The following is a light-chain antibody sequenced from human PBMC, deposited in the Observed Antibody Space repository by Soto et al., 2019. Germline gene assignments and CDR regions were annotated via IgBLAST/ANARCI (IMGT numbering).Light chain of an antibody. V-gene: IGKV3-20*01. CDR1: QSVSSGY. Sequence: ETALTQAPGTLSLSRGERATVACRGRQSVSSGYIAWYQRKPGQAPRLPSSGASSRAAGIPDVFSGSGSGTDFTLTIGRLAPQDLAVYYCQQYGSSPPGTFGQGTTVDIK. CDR2: GAS. CDR3: QQYGSSPPGT. J-gene: IGKJ1*01.